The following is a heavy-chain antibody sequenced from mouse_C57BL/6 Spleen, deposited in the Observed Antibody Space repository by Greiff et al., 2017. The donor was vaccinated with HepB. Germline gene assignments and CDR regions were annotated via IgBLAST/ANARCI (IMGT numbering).Heavy chain of an antibody. CDR3: ARKNPNWDDDDMDY. Sequence: QVQLKQSGPGLVQPSQSLSITCTVSGFSLTSYGVHWVRQSPGKGLEWLGVIWSGGSTDYNAAFISRLSISKDNSKSQVFFKVNSLQADDTAIDYCARKNPNWDDDDMDYWGQGTAVTVSS. V-gene: IGHV2-2*01. J-gene: IGHJ4*01. CDR1: GFSLTSYG. CDR2: IWSGGST. D-gene: IGHD4-1*02.